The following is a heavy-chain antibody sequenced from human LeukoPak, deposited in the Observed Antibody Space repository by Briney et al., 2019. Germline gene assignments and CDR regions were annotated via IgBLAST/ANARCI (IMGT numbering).Heavy chain of an antibody. V-gene: IGHV4-4*07. CDR2: IYASGSS. Sequence: SETLSLTCNVSGGSISSSYWSWIRQPAGKGLEWIGRIYASGSSNYNPSLKSRVTMSVDTSKNQFSLKLSSVTAADTAVYHCARDYGDYVGAFDIWGQGTMVTVSS. J-gene: IGHJ3*02. CDR1: GGSISSSY. D-gene: IGHD4-17*01. CDR3: ARDYGDYVGAFDI.